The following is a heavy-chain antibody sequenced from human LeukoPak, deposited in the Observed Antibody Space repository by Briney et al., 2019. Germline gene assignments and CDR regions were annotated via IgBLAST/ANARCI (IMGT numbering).Heavy chain of an antibody. CDR2: ISGSGGST. D-gene: IGHD6-19*01. V-gene: IGHV3-23*01. CDR3: ASDNSSGWYYFDY. Sequence: GGSLRLSCAASGFTFSSYAMSWVRQAPGKGLEWVSAISGSGGSTYYADSVKGRFTISRDNSKNMLYLQMNSLRAEDTAVYYCASDNSSGWYYFDYWGQGTLVTVSS. CDR1: GFTFSSYA. J-gene: IGHJ4*02.